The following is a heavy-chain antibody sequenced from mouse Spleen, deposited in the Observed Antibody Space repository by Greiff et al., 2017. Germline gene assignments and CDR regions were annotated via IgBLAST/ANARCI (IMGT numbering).Heavy chain of an antibody. CDR2: INPYNGGT. J-gene: IGHJ1*01. D-gene: IGHD2-14*01. CDR1: GYTFTDYY. V-gene: IGHV1-19*01. CDR3: ASSAVRWYFDV. Sequence: EVQGVESGPVLVKPGASVKMSCKASGYTFTDYYMNWVKQSHGKSLEWIGVINPYNGGTSYNQKFKGKATLTVDKSSSTAYMELNSLTSEDSAVYYCASSAVRWYFDVWGAGTTVTVSS.